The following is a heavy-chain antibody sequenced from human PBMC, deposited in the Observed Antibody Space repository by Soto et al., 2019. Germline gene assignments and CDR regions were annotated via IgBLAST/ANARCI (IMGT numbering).Heavy chain of an antibody. CDR1: GFTFDDYA. D-gene: IGHD3-3*01. CDR3: YKDITPRYTYYDFCSGYFSSSTAPPSYYYYGMDV. Sequence: GGSLRLSCAASGFTFDDYAMHWVRQAPGKGLEWVSLISWDGGSTYYADSVKGRFTISRDNSKNSLYLQMNSLRAEDTALYYCYKDITPRYTYYDFCSGYFSSSTAPPSYYYYGMDVWGQGTTGTVS. J-gene: IGHJ6*02. V-gene: IGHV3-43D*04. CDR2: ISWDGGST.